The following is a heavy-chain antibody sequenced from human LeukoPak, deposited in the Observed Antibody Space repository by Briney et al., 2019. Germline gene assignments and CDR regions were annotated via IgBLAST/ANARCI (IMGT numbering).Heavy chain of an antibody. CDR3: ARDEATQQFFWYFDY. D-gene: IGHD3-3*01. J-gene: IGHJ4*02. CDR2: IWYDGSNK. V-gene: IGHV3-33*01. CDR1: GFTFSSYG. Sequence: QTGGSLRLSCAASGFTFSSYGMHWVRQAPGKGLEWVAVIWYDGSNKYYADSVKGRFTISRDNSKNTLYLQMNSLRAEDTAVYYCARDEATQQFFWYFDYWGQGTLVTVSS.